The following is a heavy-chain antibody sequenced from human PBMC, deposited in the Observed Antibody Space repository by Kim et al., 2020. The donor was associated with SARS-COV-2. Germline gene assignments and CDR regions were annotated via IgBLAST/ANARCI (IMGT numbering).Heavy chain of an antibody. CDR3: TTYASGWT. V-gene: IGHV3-15*01. D-gene: IGHD6-19*01. Sequence: DGGTTDYAATVKCRFTNSRDDSKNTLYLQMNNLKTEDTAVYYCTTYASGWTWGQGALVTVSS. CDR2: DGGTT. J-gene: IGHJ5*02.